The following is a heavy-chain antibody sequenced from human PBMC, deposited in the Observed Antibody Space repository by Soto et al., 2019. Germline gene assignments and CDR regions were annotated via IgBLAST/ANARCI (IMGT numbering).Heavy chain of an antibody. CDR1: GGTFSSYA. Sequence: SVKVSCKASGGTFSSYAISWVRQAPGQGLEWMGGIIPIFGTANYAQKFQGRVTITADESTSTAYMELSSLRSEDTAVYYCARDLPSGNYGMDVWGQGTAVTVSS. D-gene: IGHD1-26*01. CDR3: ARDLPSGNYGMDV. J-gene: IGHJ6*02. CDR2: IIPIFGTA. V-gene: IGHV1-69*13.